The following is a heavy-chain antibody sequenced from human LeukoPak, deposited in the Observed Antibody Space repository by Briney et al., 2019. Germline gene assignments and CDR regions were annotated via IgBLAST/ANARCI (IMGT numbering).Heavy chain of an antibody. CDR3: ARDIYGGHDY. CDR2: INQDGSEK. D-gene: IGHD2-21*01. J-gene: IGHJ4*02. CDR1: GFTFSNYW. Sequence: GGSLRLSCAASGFTFSNYWMSWVRQAPGKGLEWVANINQDGSEKSYVDSVEGRFTISRDNAKKSLYLHVNSLRAGDTAVYYCARDIYGGHDYWGQGTLLTVSS. V-gene: IGHV3-7*04.